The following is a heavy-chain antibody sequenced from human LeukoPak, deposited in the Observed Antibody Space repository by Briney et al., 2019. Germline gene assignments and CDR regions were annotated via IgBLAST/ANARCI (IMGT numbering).Heavy chain of an antibody. CDR1: GFTFSNAW. Sequence: GGSLRLSCAASGFTFSNAWMSWVRQAPGKGLEWVGRIKSKTDGGTTDYAAPVKGRFTISRDDSKNTLYLQMNSLKTEDTAVYYCTTGYSGYDGPFDIWGHGTMVTVSS. CDR2: IKSKTDGGTT. CDR3: TTGYSGYDGPFDI. J-gene: IGHJ3*02. V-gene: IGHV3-15*01. D-gene: IGHD5-12*01.